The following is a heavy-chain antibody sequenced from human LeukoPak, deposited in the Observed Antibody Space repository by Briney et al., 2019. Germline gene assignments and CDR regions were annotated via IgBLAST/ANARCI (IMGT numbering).Heavy chain of an antibody. CDR1: GFTFSNAW. CDR2: IKSKTDGGTT. Sequence: GGSLRLSWAASGFTFSNAWMSWVRQAPGKGLEWVGRIKSKTDGGTTDYAAPVKGRFTISRDDSKNTLYLQMNSLKTEDTAVYYCTTGLARSGGSWDYWGQGTLVTVSS. D-gene: IGHD2-15*01. V-gene: IGHV3-15*01. CDR3: TTGLARSGGSWDY. J-gene: IGHJ4*02.